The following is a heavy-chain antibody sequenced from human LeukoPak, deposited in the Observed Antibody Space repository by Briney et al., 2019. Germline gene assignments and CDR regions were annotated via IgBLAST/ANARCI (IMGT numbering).Heavy chain of an antibody. D-gene: IGHD4-11*01. CDR3: VKDWGVLPDYSADGFDI. Sequence: PGGSLRLSCAASGFTFSGYAMSWVRQAPGKGLEWVSAISGSGGSTYYADSVKGRFTISRDNSKNTLYLQMNILRVEDTAVYYCVKDWGVLPDYSADGFDIWGPGTVVTVSS. J-gene: IGHJ3*02. CDR1: GFTFSGYA. CDR2: ISGSGGST. V-gene: IGHV3-23*01.